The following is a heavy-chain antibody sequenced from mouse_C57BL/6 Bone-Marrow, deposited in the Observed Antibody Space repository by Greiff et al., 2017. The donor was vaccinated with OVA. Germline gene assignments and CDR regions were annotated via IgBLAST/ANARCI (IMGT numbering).Heavy chain of an antibody. D-gene: IGHD1-1*01. V-gene: IGHV5-6*01. CDR3: ASLYGSPYAMDY. CDR1: GFTFSSYG. Sequence: EVKVVESGGDLVKPGGSLQLSCAASGFTFSSYGMSWVRQTPDKRLEWVATISSGGSYTYYPDSVKGRFTISRDNAKNTLYLQMSSLKSEDTAMYYCASLYGSPYAMDYWGQGTSVTVSS. CDR2: ISSGGSYT. J-gene: IGHJ4*01.